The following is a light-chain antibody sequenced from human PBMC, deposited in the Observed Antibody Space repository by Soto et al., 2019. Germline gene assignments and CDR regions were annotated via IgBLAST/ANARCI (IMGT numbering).Light chain of an antibody. J-gene: IGKJ1*01. V-gene: IGKV3-15*01. CDR2: GGS. CDR3: QHYNNWPR. CDR1: QTVNNN. Sequence: DIVLTQSPDTLSVSPGEGATLSCRASQTVNNNLAWYQQKPGQAPRLLIYGGSRRATGIPARFSGSGSGTEFTLTIGSLQSEDFAVYYCQHYNNWPRFGQGTTVDIK.